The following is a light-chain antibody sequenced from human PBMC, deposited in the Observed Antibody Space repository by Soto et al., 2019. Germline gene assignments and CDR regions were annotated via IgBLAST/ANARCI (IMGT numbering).Light chain of an antibody. V-gene: IGKV3-15*01. CDR2: SAS. Sequence: EIVMTQSPATLSVSPGERTTLSCRASQSVRSNLAWYQQKPGQTPRLLIYSASTRATGIPARFSGSGSGTEFTLTISSLQSEDFAVYYCQHYNIWPPNFGQGTNLEIK. CDR3: QHYNIWPPN. CDR1: QSVRSN. J-gene: IGKJ2*01.